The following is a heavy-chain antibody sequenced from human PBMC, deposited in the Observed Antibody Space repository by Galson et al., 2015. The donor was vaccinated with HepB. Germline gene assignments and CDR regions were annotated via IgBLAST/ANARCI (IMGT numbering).Heavy chain of an antibody. CDR2: IKQDGSEK. CDR1: GFTFSSYW. CDR3: ARGYSGSYYD. V-gene: IGHV3-7*05. D-gene: IGHD1-26*01. Sequence: SLRLSCAASGFTFSSYWMNWVRQAPGKGLEWVANIKQDGSEKYYEDSVRGRFTVTRDNAKNSLYLQMNSLRAEDTAVYYCARGYSGSYYDWGQGSLVTVSS. J-gene: IGHJ4*02.